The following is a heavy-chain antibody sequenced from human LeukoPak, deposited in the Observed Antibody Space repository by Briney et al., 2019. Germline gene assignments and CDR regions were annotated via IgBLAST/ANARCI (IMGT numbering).Heavy chain of an antibody. J-gene: IGHJ4*02. CDR2: IYYSGST. Sequence: PTETLSLTCTIPGGSISSYYWSWIRQTPGKGEEWIEYIYYSGSTNYKPSLKSRVTISVDTSKNQFPLKLSSVTAADTAVYYCARVIGLAYFDYWGQGTLVTVSS. CDR1: GGSISSYY. CDR3: ARVIGLAYFDY. V-gene: IGHV4-59*01. D-gene: IGHD3-16*02.